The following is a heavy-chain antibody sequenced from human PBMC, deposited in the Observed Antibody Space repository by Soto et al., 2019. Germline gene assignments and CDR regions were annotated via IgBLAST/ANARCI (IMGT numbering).Heavy chain of an antibody. CDR2: ISWNSGSI. Sequence: EVQLVESGGGLVQPGRSLRLSCADSGFTFDDYAMHWVRQAPGKGLEWVSGISWNSGSIGYADSVKGRFTISRDNANNSLYLQMNSLGAEDTALYYCAKGIGFYDSSGYGAFDVWGQGTMVTVSS. J-gene: IGHJ3*01. V-gene: IGHV3-9*01. D-gene: IGHD3-22*01. CDR1: GFTFDDYA. CDR3: AKGIGFYDSSGYGAFDV.